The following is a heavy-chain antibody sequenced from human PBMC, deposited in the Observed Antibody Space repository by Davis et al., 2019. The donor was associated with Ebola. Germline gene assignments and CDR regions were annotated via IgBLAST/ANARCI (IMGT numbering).Heavy chain of an antibody. J-gene: IGHJ6*02. Sequence: SETLSLTCAVSGGSISSGGYSWSWIRQPPGKGLEWIGDISHSGHTYYNPSLRSRATISLGTSRNQFSLKLRSVTAADTAVYYCTRLTTDSSGWYFYGMDVWGQGTTVTVSS. V-gene: IGHV4-30-2*02. CDR1: GGSISSGGYS. D-gene: IGHD6-19*01. CDR2: ISHSGHT. CDR3: TRLTTDSSGWYFYGMDV.